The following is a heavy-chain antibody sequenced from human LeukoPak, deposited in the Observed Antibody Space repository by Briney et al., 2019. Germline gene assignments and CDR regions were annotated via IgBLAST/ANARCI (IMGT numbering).Heavy chain of an antibody. D-gene: IGHD6-13*01. CDR2: IYYSGST. V-gene: IGHV4-31*03. CDR1: GGSISSGGYY. CDR3: ATRYSSSWYWYFDL. Sequence: SETLSLTCTVSGGSISSGGYYWSWIRQHPGTGLEWLGYIYYSGSTYYNPSLKSRVTISVDTSKNQFSLKLSSVTAADTAVYYCATRYSSSWYWYFDLWGRGTLVTVSS. J-gene: IGHJ2*01.